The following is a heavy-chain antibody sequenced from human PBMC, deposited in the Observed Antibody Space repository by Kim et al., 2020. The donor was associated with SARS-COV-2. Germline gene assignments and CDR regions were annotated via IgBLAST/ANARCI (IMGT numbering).Heavy chain of an antibody. CDR1: GFTFSSFT. CDR2: VSSSSSYI. CDR3: ARRYSGYDPDYFDF. D-gene: IGHD5-12*01. Sequence: GGSLRLSCAASGFTFSSFTMNWVRQAPGKGLEWVSSVSSSSSYIYYADSVKGRFTISRDNAKNSLYLQMNSLRAEDTAVYYCARRYSGYDPDYFDFWGQGILVTVSS. V-gene: IGHV3-21*01. J-gene: IGHJ4*02.